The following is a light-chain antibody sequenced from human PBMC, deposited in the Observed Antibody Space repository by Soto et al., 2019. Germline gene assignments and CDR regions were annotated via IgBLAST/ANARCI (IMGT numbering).Light chain of an antibody. CDR3: TSFAGSNNFRV. J-gene: IGLJ3*02. V-gene: IGLV2-8*01. Sequence: QSALTQPPSASGSPGQSVTISCTGTSSDVGAYKYVSWYQQHPGKAPKFMIYEVSKRPSGVPDRLSGSKSGNTASLTVSGLQAEDEADYYCTSFAGSNNFRVFGGGTKLTVL. CDR2: EVS. CDR1: SSDVGAYKY.